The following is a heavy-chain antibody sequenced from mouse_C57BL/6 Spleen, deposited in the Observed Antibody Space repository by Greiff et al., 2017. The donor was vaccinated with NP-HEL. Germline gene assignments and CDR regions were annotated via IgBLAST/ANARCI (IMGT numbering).Heavy chain of an antibody. V-gene: IGHV1-61*01. Sequence: QVQLQQPGAELVRPGSSVKLSCKASGYTFTSYWLDWVKQRPGQGLEWIGNIYPSDSETHYNQKFKDKAKFTVDKSSSTAYMQLSSLTSEDSAVYYFARRYYDYDRYFDVWGTGTTVTVSS. CDR2: IYPSDSET. J-gene: IGHJ1*03. D-gene: IGHD2-4*01. CDR3: ARRYYDYDRYFDV. CDR1: GYTFTSYW.